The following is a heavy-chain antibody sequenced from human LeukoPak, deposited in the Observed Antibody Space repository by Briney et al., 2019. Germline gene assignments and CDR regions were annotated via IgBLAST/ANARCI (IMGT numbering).Heavy chain of an antibody. CDR1: GGSISSYY. Sequence: TSETLSLTCTVSGGSISSYYWSWIRQPPGKGLEWIGSIYHSGSTYYNPSLKSRVTISVDTSKNQFSLKLSSVTAADTAVYYCARLKYYYDSSGYRAEYFQHWGQGTLVTVSS. V-gene: IGHV4-59*08. J-gene: IGHJ1*01. CDR2: IYHSGST. D-gene: IGHD3-22*01. CDR3: ARLKYYYDSSGYRAEYFQH.